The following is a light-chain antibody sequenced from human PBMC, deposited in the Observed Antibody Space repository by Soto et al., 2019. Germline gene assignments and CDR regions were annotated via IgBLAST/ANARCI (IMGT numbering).Light chain of an antibody. CDR3: CSYADSRIVV. V-gene: IGLV2-23*01. CDR1: SRDVGSYNL. J-gene: IGLJ2*01. Sequence: QSVLTQPASVSGSPGQSITISCTGTSRDVGSYNLVSWYQQHPGKAPKLMIYEGSKRPSGVSNRFSGSKSGNTASLTISGLQAEDEADYYCCSYADSRIVVFGGGTKLTV. CDR2: EGS.